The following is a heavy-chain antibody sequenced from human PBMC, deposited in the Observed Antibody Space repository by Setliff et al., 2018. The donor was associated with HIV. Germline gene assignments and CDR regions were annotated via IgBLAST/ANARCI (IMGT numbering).Heavy chain of an antibody. V-gene: IGHV7-4-1*02. Sequence: ASVKVSCKASGYTFISYGITWVRQAPGQGLEWMGWINTNTGNPTYAQGFTGRFVFSLDTSVSTAYLQISSLKASDTAMYYCARLALGIHYHYMDVWGKGTTVTVSS. CDR3: ARLALGIHYHYMDV. J-gene: IGHJ6*03. CDR1: GYTFISYG. CDR2: INTNTGNP. D-gene: IGHD7-27*01.